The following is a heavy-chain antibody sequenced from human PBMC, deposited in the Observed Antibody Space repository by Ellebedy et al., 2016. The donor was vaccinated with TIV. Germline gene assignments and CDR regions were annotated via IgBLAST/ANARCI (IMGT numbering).Heavy chain of an antibody. CDR1: GFTFSSYW. J-gene: IGHJ4*02. CDR3: TYYHSGIPKGFDS. V-gene: IGHV3-74*03. CDR2: ISTDGSST. D-gene: IGHD3-10*01. Sequence: GESLKISCAASGFTFSSYWMHWVRQAPGKGLVWVSRISTDGSSTTHADSVKGRFTISRDNAKNTLYLQMNSLGAEDTAVYYCTYYHSGIPKGFDSWGRGTLVTVSS.